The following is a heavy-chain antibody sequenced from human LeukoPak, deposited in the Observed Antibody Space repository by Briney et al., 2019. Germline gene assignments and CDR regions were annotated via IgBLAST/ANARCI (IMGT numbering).Heavy chain of an antibody. D-gene: IGHD6-19*01. CDR1: GFTFSSYG. CDR3: AKDRIAVNNWFDP. V-gene: IGHV3-30*02. CDR2: IRYDGSNK. Sequence: GGSLRLSCAASGFTFSSYGMHWVRQAPGKGLEWVAFIRYDGSNKYYADSVKGRFTISRDNSKNTLYLQMNSLRAEDTAVYYCAKDRIAVNNWFDPWGQGTLVTVSS. J-gene: IGHJ5*02.